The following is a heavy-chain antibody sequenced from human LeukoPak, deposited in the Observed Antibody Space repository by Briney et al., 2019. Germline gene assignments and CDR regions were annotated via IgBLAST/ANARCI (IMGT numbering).Heavy chain of an antibody. V-gene: IGHV3-9*01. D-gene: IGHD6-19*01. CDR1: GFTFDDYA. CDR3: ARLAVANTKDPDY. CDR2: ISWNSGSI. J-gene: IGHJ4*02. Sequence: PGGSLRLSCAASGFTFDDYAMHWVRHAPGKGLEWVSGISWNSGSIGYADSVKGRFTISRDNAKNSLYLQMNSLRAEDTALYYCARLAVANTKDPDYWGQGTLVTVSS.